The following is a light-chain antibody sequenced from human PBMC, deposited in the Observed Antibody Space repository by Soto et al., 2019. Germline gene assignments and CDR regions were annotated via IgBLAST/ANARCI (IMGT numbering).Light chain of an antibody. CDR3: QQYNNWPFT. CDR1: QSVNSN. CDR2: GAS. Sequence: EIMMTQSPVTLSVSPGERATLSCRASQSVNSNLAWYQQKPGQAPRLLICGASTRATGIPASFIGNGSGTEFTLTASSPQPEDFAVYYCQQYNNWPFTFGPGTKVDIK. J-gene: IGKJ3*01. V-gene: IGKV3-15*01.